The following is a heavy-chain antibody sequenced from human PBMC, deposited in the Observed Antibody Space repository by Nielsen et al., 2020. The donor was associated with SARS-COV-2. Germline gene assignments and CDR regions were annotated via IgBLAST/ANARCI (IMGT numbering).Heavy chain of an antibody. Sequence: SVKVSCKASGGTFSSYAISWVRQAPGQGLEWMGRIIPILGIANYAQKFQGRVTITADKSTSTAYMELSSLRSEDTAVYYCARAHDSSGYYSPFDYWGQGTLVTVSS. CDR1: GGTFSSYA. CDR2: IIPILGIA. J-gene: IGHJ4*02. CDR3: ARAHDSSGYYSPFDY. D-gene: IGHD3-22*01. V-gene: IGHV1-69*04.